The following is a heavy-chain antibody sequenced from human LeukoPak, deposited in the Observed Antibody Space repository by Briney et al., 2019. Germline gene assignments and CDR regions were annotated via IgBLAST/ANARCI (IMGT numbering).Heavy chain of an antibody. V-gene: IGHV3-21*01. CDR2: ISSSGSYI. J-gene: IGHJ4*02. CDR3: AKDFRIGYSAHFDY. Sequence: GGSLRLSCAASGFTFSSYSMNWVRQAPGKGLEWVSSISSSGSYIYYADSVKGRFTISRDNAKNSLYLQMNSLRAEDTAVYYCAKDFRIGYSAHFDYWGQGALVTVSS. D-gene: IGHD2-21*01. CDR1: GFTFSSYS.